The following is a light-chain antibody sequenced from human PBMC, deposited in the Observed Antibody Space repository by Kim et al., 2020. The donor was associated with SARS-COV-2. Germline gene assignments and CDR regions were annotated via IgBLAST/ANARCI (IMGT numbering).Light chain of an antibody. J-gene: IGLJ3*02. V-gene: IGLV4-69*01. CDR2: LNSDGSH. CDR1: SGHSSYA. Sequence: QPVLTQPPSASASLGASVKLTCTLSSGHSSYAIAWHQQQPEKGPRYLMKLNSDGSHSKGDGIPDRFSRSSSGAERYLTISSLQSEDEADYYCQTWGTGIHWVCGGGTQLTV. CDR3: QTWGTGIHWV.